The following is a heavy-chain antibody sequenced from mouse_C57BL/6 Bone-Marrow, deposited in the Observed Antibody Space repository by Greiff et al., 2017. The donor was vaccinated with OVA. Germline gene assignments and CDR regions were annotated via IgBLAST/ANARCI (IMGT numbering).Heavy chain of an antibody. CDR1: GYAFTNYL. CDR2: INPGSGGT. CDR3: VGNYYWYFDV. J-gene: IGHJ1*03. Sequence: QVQLQQSGAELVRPGTSVKVSCKASGYAFTNYLIEWVKQRPGQGLEWIGVINPGSGGTNYNEKFKGKATLTADKSSITAYMQLSSLTSEDSAVYFCVGNYYWYFDVWGTGTTVTVSS. D-gene: IGHD2-1*01. V-gene: IGHV1-54*01.